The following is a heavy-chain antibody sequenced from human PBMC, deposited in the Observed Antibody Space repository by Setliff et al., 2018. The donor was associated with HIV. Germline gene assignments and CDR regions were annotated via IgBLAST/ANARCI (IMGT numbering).Heavy chain of an antibody. V-gene: IGHV1-69*05. D-gene: IGHD2-2*01. CDR2: IIPISGTV. Sequence: SVKVSCKASGGTFSSYAISWARQAPGQGLEWMGGIIPISGTVNYAQKFWGRVTITTHESTSTAYMELSSLRSEDTAVYYCARDFGGYCSSMSCPGLFDPWGQGTLVTVSS. J-gene: IGHJ5*02. CDR1: GGTFSSYA. CDR3: ARDFGGYCSSMSCPGLFDP.